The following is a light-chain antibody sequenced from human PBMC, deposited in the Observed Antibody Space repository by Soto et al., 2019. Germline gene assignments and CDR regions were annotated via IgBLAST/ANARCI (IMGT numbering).Light chain of an antibody. CDR1: SSNIGSNT. CDR3: AAWDDSLNGVV. Sequence: QSVLTQPPSASGTPGQRVTISCSGSSSNIGSNTVNWYQQLPGTAPKLLIYSNNQRPSGVPDRFSGSKSGTSASLAISGLQSEDEADYYGAAWDDSLNGVVFGGGTKVPVL. J-gene: IGLJ2*01. CDR2: SNN. V-gene: IGLV1-44*01.